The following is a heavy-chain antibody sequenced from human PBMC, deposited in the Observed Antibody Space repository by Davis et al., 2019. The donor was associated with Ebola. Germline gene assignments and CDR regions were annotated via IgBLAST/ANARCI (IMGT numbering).Heavy chain of an antibody. D-gene: IGHD3-10*01. CDR3: ARLLWFGELFPGDYYGMDV. CDR2: ISSSGSTI. CDR1: GFTFSDYY. Sequence: GGSLRLSCAASGFTFSDYYMSWIRQAPGKGLEWVSYISSSGSTIYYADSVKGRFTISRDNAKNSLYLQMNSLRAEDTAVYYCARLLWFGELFPGDYYGMDVWGKGTTVTVSS. J-gene: IGHJ6*04. V-gene: IGHV3-11*01.